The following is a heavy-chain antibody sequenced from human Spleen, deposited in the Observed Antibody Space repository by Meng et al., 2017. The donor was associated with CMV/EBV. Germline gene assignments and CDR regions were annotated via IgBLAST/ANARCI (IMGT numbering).Heavy chain of an antibody. D-gene: IGHD3/OR15-3a*01. CDR2: ISYEGSNK. CDR1: GFIFSDYD. J-gene: IGHJ4*02. CDR3: VKDQEMIFGGRSDYFDY. Sequence: GESLKISCAASGFIFSDYDMHWVRQAPGKGLEWVAVISYEGSNKYYADSVKGRFTISRDNSKNTLYVQMNSLRPEDTAVYHCVKDQEMIFGGRSDYFDYWGQGTLVTVSS. V-gene: IGHV3-30*04.